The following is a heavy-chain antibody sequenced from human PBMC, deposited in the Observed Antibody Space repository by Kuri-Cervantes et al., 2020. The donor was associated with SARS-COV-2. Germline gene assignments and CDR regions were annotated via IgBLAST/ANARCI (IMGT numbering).Heavy chain of an antibody. CDR3: ARVGQYQLLYDTKEAYYYGMDV. D-gene: IGHD2-2*02. CDR2: IWYDGSNK. V-gene: IGHV3-33*01. CDR1: GFTFSSYG. J-gene: IGHJ6*02. Sequence: GGSLRLSCAASGFTFSSYGMHWVRQAPGKGLEWVAVIWYDGSNKYYADSVKGRFTISRDNSKNTLYLQMNSLRAEDTAVYYCARVGQYQLLYDTKEAYYYGMDVWGQGTTVTVSS.